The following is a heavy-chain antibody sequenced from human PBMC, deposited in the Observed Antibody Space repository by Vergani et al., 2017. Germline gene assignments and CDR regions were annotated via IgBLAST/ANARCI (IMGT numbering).Heavy chain of an antibody. CDR3: ALLRPWLRSSPPIF. CDR2: IYWNDDK. J-gene: IGHJ4*02. D-gene: IGHD5-12*01. V-gene: IGHV2-5*01. CDR1: GFSLSTSGVG. Sequence: QESGPGLVKPSETLSLTCTFSGFSLSTSGVGVGWIRQPPGKALEWLALIYWNDDKRYSPSLKSRLTITKDTSKNQVVLTMTNMDPVDTATYYCALLRPWLRSSPPIFWGQGTLVTVSS.